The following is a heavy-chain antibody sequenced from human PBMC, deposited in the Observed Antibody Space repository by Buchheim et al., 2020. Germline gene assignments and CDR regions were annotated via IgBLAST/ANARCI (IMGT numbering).Heavy chain of an antibody. CDR1: GGSISSRGYY. J-gene: IGHJ6*02. CDR2: IYYSGST. D-gene: IGHD3-3*01. V-gene: IGHV4-31*03. Sequence: QVQLQESGPGLVKPSQTLSLTCTVSGGSISSRGYYWSWTRQHPGKGLEWIGYIYYSGSTHYNPSLKSRVTISVDTSKNPFSLKLSSVTAADTAVYYCAAGYYGFWGGYPACYGMDVWGQGTT. CDR3: AAGYYGFWGGYPACYGMDV.